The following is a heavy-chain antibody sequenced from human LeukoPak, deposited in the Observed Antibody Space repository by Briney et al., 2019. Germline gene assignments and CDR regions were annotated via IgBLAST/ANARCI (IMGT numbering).Heavy chain of an antibody. D-gene: IGHD3-3*01. Sequence: GGSLRLSCAASGFTFSSYLMSGVRRAPGKGLEWVANIKQDGSETYYVDSVRGRFTISRDNAKNSLYLQMNSLRAEDTAVYYCARDFWGADRVDYFEYWGEGTLVTVSS. CDR2: IKQDGSET. J-gene: IGHJ4*02. CDR1: GFTFSSYL. V-gene: IGHV3-7*01. CDR3: ARDFWGADRVDYFEY.